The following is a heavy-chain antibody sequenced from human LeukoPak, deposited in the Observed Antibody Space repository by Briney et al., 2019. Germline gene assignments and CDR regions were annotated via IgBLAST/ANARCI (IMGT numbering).Heavy chain of an antibody. CDR3: ARLTKGRYFDYIFDY. CDR1: GGSVSNTDFY. D-gene: IGHD3-9*01. Sequence: SETLSLTCTVSGGSVSNTDFYWGWIRQPPGKGLQWIGNFYYSGSNYYNPSLNSRVTMSVDTSKNQFSLKMTSVTGADPAVYYCARLTKGRYFDYIFDYWGQGTLFTVSS. J-gene: IGHJ4*02. V-gene: IGHV4-39*01. CDR2: FYYSGSN.